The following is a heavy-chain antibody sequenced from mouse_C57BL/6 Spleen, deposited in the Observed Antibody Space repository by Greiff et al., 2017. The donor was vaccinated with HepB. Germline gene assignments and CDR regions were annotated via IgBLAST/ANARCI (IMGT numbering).Heavy chain of an antibody. V-gene: IGHV1-53*01. CDR2: INPSNGGT. CDR1: GYTFTSYW. CDR3: ARGRITTVVATGYFDY. D-gene: IGHD1-1*01. Sequence: QVQLQQPGTELVKPGASVKLSCKASGYTFTSYWMHWVKQRPGQGLEWIGNINPSNGGTNYNEKFKSKATLTVDKSSSTAYMQLSSLTSEDSAVYYCARGRITTVVATGYFDYWRQGTTLTVSS. J-gene: IGHJ2*01.